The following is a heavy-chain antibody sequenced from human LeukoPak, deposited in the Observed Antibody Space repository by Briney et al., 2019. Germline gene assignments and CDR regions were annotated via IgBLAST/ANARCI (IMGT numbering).Heavy chain of an antibody. V-gene: IGHV4-38-2*02. Sequence: SETPSLTCTVSGGSISSYYWGWIRQPPGKGLEWLGSIYHSGSTYDNPSLKSRVTISVDTSKNQFSLKLSSVTAADTAVYYCARAKYYYAMDVWGQGTTVTVSS. CDR3: ARAKYYYAMDV. CDR1: GGSISSYY. J-gene: IGHJ6*02. CDR2: IYHSGST.